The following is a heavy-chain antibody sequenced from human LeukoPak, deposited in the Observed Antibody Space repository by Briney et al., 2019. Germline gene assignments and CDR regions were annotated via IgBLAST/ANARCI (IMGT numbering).Heavy chain of an antibody. J-gene: IGHJ4*02. Sequence: GSLRLSCAASGFTFSSYAMSWVRQPPGKGLEWIGEINHSGSTNYNPSLKSRVTISVDTSKNQFSLKLSSVTAADTAVYYCARVPGYHIDYWGQGTLVTVSS. CDR1: GFTFSSYA. CDR3: ARVPGYHIDY. D-gene: IGHD2-2*01. V-gene: IGHV4-34*01. CDR2: INHSGST.